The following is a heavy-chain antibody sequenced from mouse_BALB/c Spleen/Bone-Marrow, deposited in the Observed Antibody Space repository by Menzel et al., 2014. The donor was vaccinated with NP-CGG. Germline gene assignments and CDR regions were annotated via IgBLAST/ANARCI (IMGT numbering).Heavy chain of an antibody. CDR2: IYPGDGSS. CDR3: ARAPSMDY. CDR1: GYTFTSYD. Sequence: VQLQQSGPEFVKPAASVKISCKASGYTFTSYDINWVKQRPGQGLEWIGWIYPGDGSSKYNEKFKGKATLAADKSYSTAYMQLSSLTSETSAVYFCARAPSMDYWGQGTSVTVSS. J-gene: IGHJ4*01. V-gene: IGHV1S56*01.